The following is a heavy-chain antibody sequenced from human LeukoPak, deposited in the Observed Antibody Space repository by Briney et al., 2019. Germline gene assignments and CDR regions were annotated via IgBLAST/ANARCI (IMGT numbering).Heavy chain of an antibody. CDR1: GGSLTSYY. J-gene: IGHJ4*02. CDR3: WEGGGGSMWSGHYRLFDF. D-gene: IGHD3-3*01. Sequence: SETLSLTCTVSGGSLTSYYWSWVRQSPGKGLEWIGSIFSSGESSYNPSLKSRVTISVDTTQNQFSLRLTSVTAADVGVYLCWEGGGGSMWSGHYRLFDFWGQGTLITVSS. V-gene: IGHV4-59*03. CDR2: IFSSGES.